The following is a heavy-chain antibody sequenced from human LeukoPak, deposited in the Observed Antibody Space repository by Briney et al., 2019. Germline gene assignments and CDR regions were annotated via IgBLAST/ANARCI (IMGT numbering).Heavy chain of an antibody. J-gene: IGHJ4*02. CDR3: ARDHYYDTSGYDC. Sequence: ASVKVSCKASGYSFTSYGITWVRQAPGQGLEWIGWISAYNGNTKYAQKLQGRVTMTTDSSTTTAYMELRSLRSDDTAVYYCARDHYYDTSGYDCWGQGTLVTVSS. CDR2: ISAYNGNT. D-gene: IGHD3-22*01. CDR1: GYSFTSYG. V-gene: IGHV1-18*01.